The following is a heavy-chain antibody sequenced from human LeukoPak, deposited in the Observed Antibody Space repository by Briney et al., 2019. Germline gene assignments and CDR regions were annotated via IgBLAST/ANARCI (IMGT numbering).Heavy chain of an antibody. Sequence: PSETLSLTCAVSGYSISSGYFWAWIRQPPGKGLDWIGSISHSGSSYSKPSLKSRVIISVDTSNNQFSLKLTSVTAADTATYYCARDGYYYDGSFEYWGQGIRVAVSS. CDR3: ARDGYYYDGSFEY. V-gene: IGHV4-38-2*02. D-gene: IGHD3-22*01. CDR2: ISHSGSS. J-gene: IGHJ4*02. CDR1: GYSISSGYF.